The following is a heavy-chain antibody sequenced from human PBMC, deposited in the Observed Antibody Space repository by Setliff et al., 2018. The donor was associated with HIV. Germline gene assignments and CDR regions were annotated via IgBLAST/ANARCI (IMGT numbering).Heavy chain of an antibody. J-gene: IGHJ4*02. CDR2: VYYSGST. V-gene: IGHV4-59*08. D-gene: IGHD3-10*01. CDR1: GGSIHNYY. Sequence: SETLSLTCTVSGGSIHNYYWSWIRQPPGKGLEWIGYVYYSGSTNYNPSLKSRVTISVHTSKNQFSLNLSSVTAADTAVYYCARLRVEASMVYYFEYWGPGTLVTVSS. CDR3: ARLRVEASMVYYFEY.